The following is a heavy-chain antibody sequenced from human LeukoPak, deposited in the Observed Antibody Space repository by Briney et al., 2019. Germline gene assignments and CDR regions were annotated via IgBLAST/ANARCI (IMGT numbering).Heavy chain of an antibody. D-gene: IGHD3-10*01. CDR2: ISSSSSYI. V-gene: IGHV3-21*01. Sequence: PGGSLRLSCAASGFTLSSYSMNWVRQAPGKGLEWVSSISSSSSYIYYADSVKGRFTISRDNAKNSLYLQMNSLRAEDTAVYYCARDGPMVRGVIKYYYMDVWGKGTTVTVSS. CDR3: ARDGPMVRGVIKYYYMDV. CDR1: GFTLSSYS. J-gene: IGHJ6*03.